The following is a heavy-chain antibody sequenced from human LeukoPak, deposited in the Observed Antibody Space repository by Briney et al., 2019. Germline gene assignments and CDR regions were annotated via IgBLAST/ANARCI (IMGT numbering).Heavy chain of an antibody. D-gene: IGHD6-13*01. Sequence: GASVKVSCKASGYTFTGYYIHWVRQAPGQGLEWVGWINPNSGGTNYAQKFQGRVTMTRDTSISTAYMELSRLRSDDTVVYYCARGRSSSWYSFYYFDYWGQGTLVTVSS. CDR1: GYTFTGYY. CDR3: ARGRSSSWYSFYYFDY. CDR2: INPNSGGT. J-gene: IGHJ4*02. V-gene: IGHV1-2*02.